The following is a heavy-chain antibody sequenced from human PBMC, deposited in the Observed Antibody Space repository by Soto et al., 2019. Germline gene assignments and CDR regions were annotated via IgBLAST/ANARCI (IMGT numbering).Heavy chain of an antibody. D-gene: IGHD3-3*01. CDR2: ISGSGGST. Sequence: GGSLRLSCAASGFTFSSYAMSWVRQAPGKGLEWVSAISGSGGSTYYADSVKGRFTISRDNSKNTLYLQMNSLRAEDTAVYYCAIEKGYDFWSGYLLGQYFDYWGQGTLVTVSS. CDR1: GFTFSSYA. CDR3: AIEKGYDFWSGYLLGQYFDY. J-gene: IGHJ4*02. V-gene: IGHV3-23*01.